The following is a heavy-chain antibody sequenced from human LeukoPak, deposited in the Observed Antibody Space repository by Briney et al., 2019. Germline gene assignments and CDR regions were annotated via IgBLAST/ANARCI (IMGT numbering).Heavy chain of an antibody. CDR2: IYYSGST. V-gene: IGHV4-59*12. CDR1: GGSISSYY. J-gene: IGHJ6*02. Sequence: PSETLSLTCTVSGGSISSYYWSWIRQPPGKGLEWIGYIYYSGSTNYNPSLKSRVTISVDTSKNQFSLKLSSVTAADTAVYYCARERRDIVVVPADGLGGDYYYYYGMDVWGQGTTVTVSS. CDR3: ARERRDIVVVPADGLGGDYYYYYGMDV. D-gene: IGHD2-2*01.